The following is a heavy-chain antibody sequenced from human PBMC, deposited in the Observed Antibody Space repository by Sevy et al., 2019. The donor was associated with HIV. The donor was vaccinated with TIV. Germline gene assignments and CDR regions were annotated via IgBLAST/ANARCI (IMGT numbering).Heavy chain of an antibody. CDR3: TTVGV. V-gene: IGHV3-15*01. J-gene: IGHJ4*02. D-gene: IGHD3-10*01. CDR1: GFTFSNAW. CDR2: IRSNTDGGTT. Sequence: GGSLRLSCAASGFTFSNAWMSWVRQAPGKGLEWVTRIRSNTDGGTTEYTPPVKSRFTISRDDSKDTLDLQMTSLRIEDTAVYYCTTVGVWGQGTMVTVSS.